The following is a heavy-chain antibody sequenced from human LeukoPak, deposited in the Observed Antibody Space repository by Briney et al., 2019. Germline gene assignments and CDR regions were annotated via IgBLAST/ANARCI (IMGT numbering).Heavy chain of an antibody. D-gene: IGHD6-6*01. CDR1: GFTFSNYW. CDR2: IKQDGSEK. J-gene: IGHJ4*02. V-gene: IGHV3-7*01. CDR3: ARVYHSSSGRAIDY. Sequence: PGGSPRLSCAASGFTFSNYWVCWVRQAPGKGLEWVANIKQDGSEKYYVGSVNGRFTISRDNAKNSLYLQMNSLRAEDTAVYYCARVYHSSSGRAIDYWGQGTLVTVSS.